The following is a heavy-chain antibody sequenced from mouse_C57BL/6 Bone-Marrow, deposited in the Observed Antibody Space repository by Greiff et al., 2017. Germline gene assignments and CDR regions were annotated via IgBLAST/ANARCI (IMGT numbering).Heavy chain of an antibody. CDR3: AREGAIYYGNLAWFAY. Sequence: QVQLQQPGAELVKPGASVKLSCKASGYTFTSYWMHWVKQRPGRGLEWIGRIDPNSGGTKYNEKFKSKATLTVDKPSSTAYMQLRSLTSEDYAVYYCAREGAIYYGNLAWFAYWGQGTLVTVSA. V-gene: IGHV1-72*01. CDR1: GYTFTSYW. J-gene: IGHJ3*01. D-gene: IGHD2-1*01. CDR2: IDPNSGGT.